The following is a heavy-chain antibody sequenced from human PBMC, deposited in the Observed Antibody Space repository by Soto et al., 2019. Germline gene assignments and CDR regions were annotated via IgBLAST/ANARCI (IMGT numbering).Heavy chain of an antibody. V-gene: IGHV6-1*01. Sequence: HTLSLNCAIPGDSVSGNSAAWNWIRQSPSRGLEWLGRTYYRSKWYNDFAVSVESRITINPDPSKNQFSLQLNSVTPEDTAIYYCARGLNDHASGRSLYGQDVWGQG. CDR1: GDSVSGNSAA. J-gene: IGHJ6*02. D-gene: IGHD3-10*01. CDR2: TYYRSKWYN. CDR3: ARGLNDHASGRSLYGQDV.